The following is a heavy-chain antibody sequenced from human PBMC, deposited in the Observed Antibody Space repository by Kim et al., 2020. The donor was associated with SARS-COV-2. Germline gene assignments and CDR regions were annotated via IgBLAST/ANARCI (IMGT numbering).Heavy chain of an antibody. D-gene: IGHD6-13*01. V-gene: IGHV4-34*01. Sequence: SETLSLTCAVYGGSFSGYYWSWIRQPPGKGLEWIGEINHSGSTNYNPSLKSRVTISVDTSKNQFSLKLSSVTAADTAVYYCARGGQSHIAAAGTFDYWGQGTLVTVSS. CDR1: GGSFSGYY. CDR2: INHSGST. CDR3: ARGGQSHIAAAGTFDY. J-gene: IGHJ4*02.